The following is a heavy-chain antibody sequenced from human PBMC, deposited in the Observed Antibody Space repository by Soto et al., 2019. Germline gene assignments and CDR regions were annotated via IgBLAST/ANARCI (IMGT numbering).Heavy chain of an antibody. Sequence: QVQLVQSGTEVKKPGASVKVSCKTSGYTFTSYGISWVRQAPGHGLEWMGWVDALSGKTQFSHKVPGRVTMTADTSTIIAYMDLRSRNSDYTAVYYCARILDEGRPADHWGQGTLVTVSS. J-gene: IGHJ4*02. CDR3: ARILDEGRPADH. CDR1: GYTFTSYG. D-gene: IGHD1-1*01. CDR2: VDALSGKT. V-gene: IGHV1-18*01.